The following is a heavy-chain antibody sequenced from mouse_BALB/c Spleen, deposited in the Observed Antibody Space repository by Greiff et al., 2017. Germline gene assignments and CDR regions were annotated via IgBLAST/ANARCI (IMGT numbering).Heavy chain of an antibody. D-gene: IGHD2-3*01. V-gene: IGHV6-6*01. CDR1: GATW. Sequence: GATWRIHVRQSPEKGLEWVAEIRSKANNHATYYAESVKGRFTISRDDSKSSVYLQMNSLRAEDTGIYYCTRGDGYYGGYFDCWGQGTTLTVSS. J-gene: IGHJ2*01. CDR3: TRGDGYYGGYFDC. CDR2: IRSKANNHAT.